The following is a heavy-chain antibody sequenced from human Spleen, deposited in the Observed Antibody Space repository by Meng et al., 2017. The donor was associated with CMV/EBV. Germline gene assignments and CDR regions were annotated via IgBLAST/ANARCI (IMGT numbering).Heavy chain of an antibody. D-gene: IGHD2-15*01. CDR1: GYSFTDYW. V-gene: IGHV5-51*01. Sequence: GGSLRLSCKGSGYSFTDYWIAWMRQMPGKGLEWMGIIYPGDSDTRYSPSFQGQVTFSADKSISTAYLQWSSLQASDTAIYYCARTYCSGGACYSVDYWGQGALVTVSS. CDR3: ARTYCSGGACYSVDY. CDR2: IYPGDSDT. J-gene: IGHJ4*02.